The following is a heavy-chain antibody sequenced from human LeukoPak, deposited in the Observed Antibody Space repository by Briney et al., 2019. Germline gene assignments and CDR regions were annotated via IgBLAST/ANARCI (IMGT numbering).Heavy chain of an antibody. CDR3: ARRLTQYDCFDP. CDR1: GDSVSSNSAA. CDR2: TYCRSTWYN. J-gene: IGHJ5*02. Sequence: SQTLSLTCAISGDSVSSNSAAWNWIRQSPSRGLEWLGRTYCRSTWYNDYAVSVRGRITVNPDTSKNQFSLHLNSVTPEDTAVYYCARRLTQYDCFDPWGQGILVTVSS. V-gene: IGHV6-1*01. D-gene: IGHD2-2*01.